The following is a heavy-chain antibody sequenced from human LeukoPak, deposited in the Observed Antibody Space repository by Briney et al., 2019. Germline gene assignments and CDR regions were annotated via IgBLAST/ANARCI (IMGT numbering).Heavy chain of an antibody. Sequence: ASVKVSCKASGGTFSSYAISWVRQAPGQGLEWMGGIIPIFGTANYAQKFQGRVTVTADESTSTAYMGLSSLRSEDTAVYYCARGESRWLIDYWGQGTLVTVSS. D-gene: IGHD5-24*01. CDR2: IIPIFGTA. J-gene: IGHJ4*02. CDR3: ARGESRWLIDY. CDR1: GGTFSSYA. V-gene: IGHV1-69*13.